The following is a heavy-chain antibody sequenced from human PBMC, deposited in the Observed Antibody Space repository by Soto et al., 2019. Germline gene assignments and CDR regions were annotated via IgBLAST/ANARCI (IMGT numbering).Heavy chain of an antibody. V-gene: IGHV1-8*01. Sequence: ASVKVSCKASGYTFTSYDINWVRQATGQGLEWMGWMNPNSGNTGYAQKFQGRVTMTRNTSISTAYMELSSLRSEDTAVYYCARLADTNCADAFDIWGQGTMVTVSS. J-gene: IGHJ3*02. D-gene: IGHD1-1*01. CDR1: GYTFTSYD. CDR2: MNPNSGNT. CDR3: ARLADTNCADAFDI.